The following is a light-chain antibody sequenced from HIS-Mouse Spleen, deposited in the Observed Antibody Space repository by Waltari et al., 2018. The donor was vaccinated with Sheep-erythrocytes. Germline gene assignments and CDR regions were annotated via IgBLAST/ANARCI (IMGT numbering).Light chain of an antibody. CDR3: CSYAGSYNHV. CDR2: DVS. Sequence: QSALTQPRSVSGSPGQSVTISCTGTSSDVGGYNYVSWYQQHPGKAPKLMIYDVSKRPYGGPDRFSGSKSGNTASLTISGLQAEDEADYYCCSYAGSYNHVFATGTKVTVL. CDR1: SSDVGGYNY. J-gene: IGLJ1*01. V-gene: IGLV2-11*01.